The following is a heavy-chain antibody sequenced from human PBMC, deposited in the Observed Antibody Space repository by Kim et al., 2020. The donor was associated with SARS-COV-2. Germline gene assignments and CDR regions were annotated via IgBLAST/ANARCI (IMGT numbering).Heavy chain of an antibody. J-gene: IGHJ6*01. V-gene: IGHV4-34*01. CDR1: GGSFSGYY. CDR3: ARAGVLRYFDWAYYYYGMDV. Sequence: SETLSLTCAVYGGSFSGYYWSWIRQPPGKGLEWIGEINHSGSTNYNPSLKSRVTISVDTSKNQFSLKLSSVTAADTAVYYCARAGVLRYFDWAYYYYGMDV. CDR2: INHSGST. D-gene: IGHD3-9*01.